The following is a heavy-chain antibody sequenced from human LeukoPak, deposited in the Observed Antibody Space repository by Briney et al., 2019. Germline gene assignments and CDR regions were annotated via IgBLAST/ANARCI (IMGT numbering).Heavy chain of an antibody. CDR2: ISSSSSYI. D-gene: IGHD2-15*01. Sequence: KSGGSLRLSCAASGFTFSSYSMNWVRQAPGKGLEWVSSISSSSSYIYYADSVKGRFTISRDNAKNSLYLQMNSLRAEDTAVYYCARDGGLRYCSGGSCYSVAFDIWGQGTMVTVSS. CDR3: ARDGGLRYCSGGSCYSVAFDI. CDR1: GFTFSSYS. V-gene: IGHV3-21*01. J-gene: IGHJ3*02.